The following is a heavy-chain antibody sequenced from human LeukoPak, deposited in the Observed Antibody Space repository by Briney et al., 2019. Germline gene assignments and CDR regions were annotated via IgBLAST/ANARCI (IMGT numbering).Heavy chain of an antibody. V-gene: IGHV1-18*01. J-gene: IGHJ4*02. CDR2: ISAYNGNT. CDR3: ARDLVGATPVDY. D-gene: IGHD1-26*01. Sequence: ASVKVSCKASGYTFTSYGISWVRQAPGQGLEWMGCISAYNGNTNYAQKLQGRVTMTTDTSTSTAYMELRSLRSDDTAVYYCARDLVGATPVDYWGQGTLVTVSS. CDR1: GYTFTSYG.